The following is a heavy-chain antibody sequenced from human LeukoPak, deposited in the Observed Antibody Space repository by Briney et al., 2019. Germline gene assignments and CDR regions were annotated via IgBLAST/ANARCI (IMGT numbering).Heavy chain of an antibody. D-gene: IGHD2-15*01. CDR1: GYTFTSYY. CDR2: INPSGGST. Sequence: ASVKVSCKASGYTFTSYYMHWVRQAPGQGLEWMGIINPSGGSTSYAQKFQGRVTMTRDTSTSTVYMELSSLRSEDTAVYYCARDKRRNIVVVVAVTVPDYWGQGTLVTVSS. CDR3: ARDKRRNIVVVVAVTVPDY. V-gene: IGHV1-46*01. J-gene: IGHJ4*02.